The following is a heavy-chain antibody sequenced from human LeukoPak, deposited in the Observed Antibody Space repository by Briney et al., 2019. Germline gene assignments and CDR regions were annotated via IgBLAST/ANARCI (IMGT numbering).Heavy chain of an antibody. Sequence: GESLKISCKGSGYSFTSYWIGWVRQMPGKGLEWMGIIYPGDSDTRYSPSFQGQVTISADKSISTAYLQWSSLKASDTAMYYCARQVSELLWFGDLPPDPGFFDYWGQGTLVTVSS. J-gene: IGHJ4*02. CDR3: ARQVSELLWFGDLPPDPGFFDY. CDR2: IYPGDSDT. CDR1: GYSFTSYW. D-gene: IGHD3-10*01. V-gene: IGHV5-51*01.